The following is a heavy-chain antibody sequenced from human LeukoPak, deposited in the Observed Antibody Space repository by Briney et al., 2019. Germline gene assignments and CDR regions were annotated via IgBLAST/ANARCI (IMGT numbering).Heavy chain of an antibody. V-gene: IGHV3-33*01. D-gene: IGHD3-9*01. J-gene: IGHJ4*02. CDR3: ARSVLTGYLDY. Sequence: GGSLRLSCAASGFSFRSYGMHWVRQAPGKGLEWAAVIWNDGRNKYYADSVKGRFTISRDNSKNTLYLQMNSLRAEDTAVYYCARSVLTGYLDYWGQGTLVTVSS. CDR2: IWNDGRNK. CDR1: GFSFRSYG.